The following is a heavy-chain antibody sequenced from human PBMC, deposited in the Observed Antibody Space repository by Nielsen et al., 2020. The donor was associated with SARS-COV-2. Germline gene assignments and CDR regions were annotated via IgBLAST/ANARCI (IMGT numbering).Heavy chain of an antibody. J-gene: IGHJ6*02. CDR2: INWNGGST. V-gene: IGHV3-20*01. Sequence: GESLKISCAASGFTFDDYGMSWVRQAPGKGLEWVSGINWNGGSTGYADSVKGRFTISRDNAKNSLYLQMNSLRAEDTALYHCARVVDPLYYYYGMDVWGQGTTVTVSS. D-gene: IGHD2-15*01. CDR3: ARVVDPLYYYYGMDV. CDR1: GFTFDDYG.